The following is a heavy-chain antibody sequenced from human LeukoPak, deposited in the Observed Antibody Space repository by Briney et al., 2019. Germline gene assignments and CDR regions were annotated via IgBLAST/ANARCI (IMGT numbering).Heavy chain of an antibody. CDR2: NYSGGSK. Sequence: GGSLSLSCGACGFTVSSHYMSWVRQAPGKGLEWGSVNYSGGSKYYADSVKGRFTITKDNSKNTLYLQMNSLRAEDTAVYYCSSGWYHYYYGMDVWGKGTTVTVSS. D-gene: IGHD6-19*01. V-gene: IGHV3-53*01. CDR3: SSGWYHYYYGMDV. J-gene: IGHJ6*04. CDR1: GFTVSSHY.